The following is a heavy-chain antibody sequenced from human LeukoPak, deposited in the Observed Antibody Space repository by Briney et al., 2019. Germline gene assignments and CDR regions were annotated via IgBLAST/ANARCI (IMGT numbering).Heavy chain of an antibody. CDR1: GGSISSYY. CDR2: IYYSGST. D-gene: IGHD6-19*01. J-gene: IGHJ4*02. Sequence: PSETLSLTCTVSGGSISSYYWGWIRQPPGKGLEWIGSIYYSGSTYYNPSLKSRVTISVDTSKNQFSLKLSSVTAADTAVYYCARVQLVAGTYYFDYWGQGTLVTVSS. V-gene: IGHV4-39*01. CDR3: ARVQLVAGTYYFDY.